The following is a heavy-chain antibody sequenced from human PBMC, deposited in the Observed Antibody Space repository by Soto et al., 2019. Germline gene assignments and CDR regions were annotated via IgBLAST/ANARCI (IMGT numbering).Heavy chain of an antibody. V-gene: IGHV1-69*12. CDR1: GGTFSSYA. Sequence: QVQLVQSGAEVKKPGSSVKVSYKASGGTFSSYAISWVRQAPGQGLEWMGGINPIFGTANYAQKFQGRVTITADESTSTAYMELSSLKSADTAVYFCARHVPTAGYYYGMDVWGQMTTVTVS. D-gene: IGHD2-2*01. CDR3: ARHVPTAGYYYGMDV. CDR2: INPIFGTA. J-gene: IGHJ6*02.